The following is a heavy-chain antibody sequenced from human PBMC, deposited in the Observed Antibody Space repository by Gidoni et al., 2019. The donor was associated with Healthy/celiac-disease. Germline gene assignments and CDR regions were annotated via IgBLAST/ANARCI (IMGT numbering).Heavy chain of an antibody. D-gene: IGHD6-13*01. CDR2: IKQDGSEK. CDR1: GFTFSSYW. CDR3: ARAGWELRPRQQLVLGVYYGMDV. V-gene: IGHV3-7*03. J-gene: IGHJ6*02. Sequence: EVQLVESGGGLVQPGGSLRLPCAVSGFTFSSYWRSWVGQAPGQGLEWVANIKQDGSEKYYVDSVKGRFTISRDNAKNSLYLQMNSLRAEDTAVYYCARAGWELRPRQQLVLGVYYGMDVWGQGTTVTVSS.